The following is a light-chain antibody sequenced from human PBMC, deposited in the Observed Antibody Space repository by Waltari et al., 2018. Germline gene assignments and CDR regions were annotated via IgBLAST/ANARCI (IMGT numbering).Light chain of an antibody. CDR3: MQALQTPLT. Sequence: DIVMTQSPLSLPVTPGESASIPCSSSQSLLYSTGYNYLDWYLQKPGQSPQLLIYLGSNRASGVPDRFSGSGSGTDFTLRISRVEADDVGVYYCMQALQTPLTFGPGTKVDIK. CDR2: LGS. CDR1: QSLLYSTGYNY. J-gene: IGKJ3*01. V-gene: IGKV2-28*01.